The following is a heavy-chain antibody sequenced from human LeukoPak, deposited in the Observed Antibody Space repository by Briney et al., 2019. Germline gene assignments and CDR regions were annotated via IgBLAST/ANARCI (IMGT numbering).Heavy chain of an antibody. V-gene: IGHV1-18*04. D-gene: IGHD3-3*01. CDR2: ISAYNGNT. CDR1: GYTFTGYY. J-gene: IGHJ6*02. Sequence: ASVKVSCKASGYTFTGYYMHWVRQAPGQGLEWMGWISAYNGNTNYAQKLQGRVTMTTDTSTSTAYMELRSLRSDDTAVYYCARTYYDFWSGSNGMDVWGQGTTVTVSS. CDR3: ARTYYDFWSGSNGMDV.